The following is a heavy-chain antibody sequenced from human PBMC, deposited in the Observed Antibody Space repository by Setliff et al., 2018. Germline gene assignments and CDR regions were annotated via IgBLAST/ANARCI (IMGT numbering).Heavy chain of an antibody. CDR2: IFPGNSAT. J-gene: IGHJ6*03. V-gene: IGHV5-51*01. CDR1: GYTFTDYW. D-gene: IGHD3-10*01. CDR3: ARVGDYMGFYYNYYMDV. Sequence: GESLKISCKTSGYTFTDYWIGWVRQMPGKGLEWMGTIFPGNSATKYSPSFQGQVTMSADKSISTAYLQWSSLKASDTAIYYCARVGDYMGFYYNYYMDVWGKGATVTVSS.